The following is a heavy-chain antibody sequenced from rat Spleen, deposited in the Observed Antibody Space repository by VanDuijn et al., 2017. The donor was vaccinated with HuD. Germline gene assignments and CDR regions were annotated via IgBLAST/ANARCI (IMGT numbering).Heavy chain of an antibody. J-gene: IGHJ3*01. CDR2: INKDSSII. Sequence: EVKLVESGGGLVQPGRSLKLSCAASGFNFNDYWMAWVRQAPGKGLEWIGEINKDSSIIKYTPSLKEKFTISRDNAQNILFLQKSKLGSEDTAIYYCVRQEQLYKNWFAYWGQGTLVTVSS. V-gene: IGHV4-2*01. CDR3: VRQEQLYKNWFAY. D-gene: IGHD1-5*01. CDR1: GFNFNDYW.